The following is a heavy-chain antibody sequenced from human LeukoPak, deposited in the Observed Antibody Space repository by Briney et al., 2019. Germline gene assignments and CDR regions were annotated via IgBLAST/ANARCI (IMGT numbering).Heavy chain of an antibody. V-gene: IGHV1-18*01. CDR3: ARDGCTNGVCYSDY. D-gene: IGHD2-8*01. CDR2: ISAYNGNT. Sequence: ASVKVSCKASGHTFTSYGISWVRQAPGQGLEWMGWISAYNGNTNYAQRLQGRVTMTTDTSTSTAYMELRSLRSDDTAVYYCARDGCTNGVCYSDYWGQGTLVTVSS. CDR1: GHTFTSYG. J-gene: IGHJ4*02.